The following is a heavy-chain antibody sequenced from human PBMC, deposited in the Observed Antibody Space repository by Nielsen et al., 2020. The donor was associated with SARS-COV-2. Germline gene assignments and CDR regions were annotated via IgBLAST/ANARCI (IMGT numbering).Heavy chain of an antibody. Sequence: SETLSLTCTVSGGSISSSSYYWGWIRQPPGKGLEWIGSIYYSGSTYYNPSLKSRVTISVDTSKNQFSLKLSSVTAADTAVYYCARDHFRGLYYYYGMDVWGQGTTVTVSS. V-gene: IGHV4-39*02. CDR3: ARDHFRGLYYYYGMDV. CDR2: IYYSGST. D-gene: IGHD3-10*01. J-gene: IGHJ6*02. CDR1: GGSISSSSYY.